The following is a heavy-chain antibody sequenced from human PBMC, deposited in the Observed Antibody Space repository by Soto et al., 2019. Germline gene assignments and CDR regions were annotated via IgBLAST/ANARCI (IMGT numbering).Heavy chain of an antibody. V-gene: IGHV3-21*01. CDR2: ISGSSNYI. D-gene: IGHD1-26*01. CDR3: ARNPLVGASPGWFDP. Sequence: EVQVVESGGGLVKPGGSLRLSCAASGFTFSTYSMNWVRQAPGKGLEWVSSISGSSNYIDYADSVKGRFTISRDNANNSLYLQMNSLRAEDTAVYYCARNPLVGASPGWFDPWGQGTLVTVSS. J-gene: IGHJ5*02. CDR1: GFTFSTYS.